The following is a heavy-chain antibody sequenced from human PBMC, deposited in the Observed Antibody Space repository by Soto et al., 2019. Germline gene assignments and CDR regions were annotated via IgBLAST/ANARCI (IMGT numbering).Heavy chain of an antibody. D-gene: IGHD3-10*01. CDR2: ISSSISYI. Sequence: GGSLRVSCAASGFTFSSYSMNWVRQSPGKGLEWVSSISSSISYIYYADSVKGRFTISRDNAKNSLYLQMNSLRAEDTAVYYCARDGEDYGMDVWGQGTTVTVSS. V-gene: IGHV3-21*01. CDR1: GFTFSSYS. CDR3: ARDGEDYGMDV. J-gene: IGHJ6*02.